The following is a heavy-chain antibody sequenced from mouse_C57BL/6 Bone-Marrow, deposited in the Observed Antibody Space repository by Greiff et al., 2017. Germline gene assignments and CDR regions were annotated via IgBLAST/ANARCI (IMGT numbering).Heavy chain of an antibody. CDR2: ISNGGGST. Sequence: EVMLVESGGGLVQPGGSLKLSCAASGFTFSDYYMYWVRQTPEKRLEWVAYISNGGGSTYYPDTVKGRFTISRDNAKNTLYLQMSRRKSEDTAMYYCARQGGIYYDYDGFAYWGQGTLVTVSA. V-gene: IGHV5-12*01. CDR1: GFTFSDYY. CDR3: ARQGGIYYDYDGFAY. D-gene: IGHD2-4*01. J-gene: IGHJ3*01.